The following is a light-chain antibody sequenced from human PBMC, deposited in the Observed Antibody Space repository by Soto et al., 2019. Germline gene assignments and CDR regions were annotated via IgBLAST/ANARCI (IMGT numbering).Light chain of an antibody. CDR1: QDISKY. CDR3: QQYDVLPIT. Sequence: DIQLTQSPSSLSASVGDRVTITCQASQDISKYLNWYQQKPGKAPKLLIYDASNLHTGAPLRFSGSRPGTDFTFTITSLQPDYFATYFCQQYDVLPITFGQGTRLEIK. J-gene: IGKJ5*01. CDR2: DAS. V-gene: IGKV1-33*01.